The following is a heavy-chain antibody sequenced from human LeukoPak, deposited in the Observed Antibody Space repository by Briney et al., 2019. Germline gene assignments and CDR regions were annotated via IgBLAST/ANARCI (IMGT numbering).Heavy chain of an antibody. CDR3: AKDTSLGLDAFHV. CDR2: ISWNSLTS. Sequence: GGSLRLSCAASGFIFDDYAMHWVRQRPGKGLEWVSGISWNSLTSDYADSVKGRFTISRDNAENSVYLEMNSLRIEDTALYYCAKDTSLGLDAFHVWGQGAMIIVSS. J-gene: IGHJ3*01. D-gene: IGHD7-27*01. CDR1: GFIFDDYA. V-gene: IGHV3-9*01.